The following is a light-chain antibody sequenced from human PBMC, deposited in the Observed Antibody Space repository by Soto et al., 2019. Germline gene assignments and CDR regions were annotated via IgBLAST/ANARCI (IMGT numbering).Light chain of an antibody. Sequence: QSVLTQPPSVSGAPGQRVTISCTGSSSNIGAGYDVHWYQQLPGTAPKPLISGNSNRPSGVPDRFSGSKSGTSASLAITGVQAEKEAEDYCQAYDSSLSGWVFGGGTKLTFL. CDR2: GNS. CDR3: QAYDSSLSGWV. J-gene: IGLJ3*02. V-gene: IGLV1-40*01. CDR1: SSNIGAGYD.